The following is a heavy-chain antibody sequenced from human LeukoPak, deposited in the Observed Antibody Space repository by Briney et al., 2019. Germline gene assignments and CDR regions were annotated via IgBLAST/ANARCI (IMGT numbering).Heavy chain of an antibody. V-gene: IGHV3-74*01. Sequence: PGGSLRLSCAASGFTFGSYGMHWVRQAPGKGLVWVAHVSTDGTSTSSVDSVKGRFTISRDNAKNTLYLQMNSLRAEDTAVYYCARDSPNYSKGAIDIWGQGTMVTVSS. J-gene: IGHJ3*02. CDR1: GFTFGSYG. CDR2: VSTDGTST. CDR3: ARDSPNYSKGAIDI. D-gene: IGHD3-10*01.